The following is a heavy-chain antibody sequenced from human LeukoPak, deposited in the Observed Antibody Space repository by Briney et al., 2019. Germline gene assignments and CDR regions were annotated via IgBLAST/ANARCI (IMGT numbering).Heavy chain of an antibody. V-gene: IGHV3-23*01. CDR2: ISGSGGST. J-gene: IGHJ4*02. D-gene: IGHD6-6*01. CDR1: GFTFSSYA. CDR3: AKGSAARRYYFDD. Sequence: GGSLRLSCAASGFTFSSYAMSWVRQAPGKGLEWVSGISGSGGSTFYADSVKGRFTISRDNSKNTLYLQMNSLRAEDTAVYYCAKGSAARRYYFDDWGQGTPVTVSS.